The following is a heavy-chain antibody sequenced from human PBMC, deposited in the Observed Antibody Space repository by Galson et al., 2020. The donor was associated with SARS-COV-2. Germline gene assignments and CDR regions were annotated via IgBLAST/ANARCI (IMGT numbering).Heavy chain of an antibody. CDR2: FDPEDGET. CDR1: GYTLTELS. CDR3: ATAPPYYDILTGYYNWFDP. Sequence: GESLKISCKVSGYTLTELSMHWVRQAPGKGLEWMGGFDPEDGETIYAQKFQGRVTMTEDTSTDTAYMELSSLRSEDTAVYYCATAPPYYDILTGYYNWFDPWGQGTLVTVSS. J-gene: IGHJ5*02. V-gene: IGHV1-24*01. D-gene: IGHD3-9*01.